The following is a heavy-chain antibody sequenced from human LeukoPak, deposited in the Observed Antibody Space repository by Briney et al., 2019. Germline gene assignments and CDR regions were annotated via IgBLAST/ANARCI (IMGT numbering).Heavy chain of an antibody. CDR1: GFTFSSYW. CDR3: ARAVSGSDYGDYFDY. CDR2: ISSSSSYI. Sequence: GGSLRLSCAASGFTFSSYWMSWVRQAPGKGLEWVSSISSSSSYIYYADSVKGRFTISRDNAKNSLYLQMNSLRAEDTAVYYCARAVSGSDYGDYFDYWGQGTLVTVSS. D-gene: IGHD4-17*01. J-gene: IGHJ4*02. V-gene: IGHV3-21*01.